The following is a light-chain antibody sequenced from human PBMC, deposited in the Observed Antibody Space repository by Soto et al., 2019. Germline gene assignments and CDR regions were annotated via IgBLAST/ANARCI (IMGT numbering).Light chain of an antibody. CDR3: CSTAGFKAPHV. V-gene: IGLV2-23*01. Sequence: QSVLTQPASVSGSPGQSITIAWTGINTDVENYKFVSWYQQHPGKAPKLRIYEDYKRPSGVSNRFSGSKSGNTASLTIPGLQTEDEADYSSCSTAGFKAPHVFAPGTK. J-gene: IGLJ1*01. CDR2: EDY. CDR1: NTDVENYKF.